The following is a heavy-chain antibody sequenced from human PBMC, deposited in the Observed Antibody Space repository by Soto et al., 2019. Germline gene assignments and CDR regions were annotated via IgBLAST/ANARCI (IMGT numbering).Heavy chain of an antibody. CDR2: INHSGST. D-gene: IGHD1-1*01. J-gene: IGHJ5*02. V-gene: IGHV4-34*01. CDR3: SRGAPQLNWLDL. Sequence: SETLSLTCTVSGGSFRGYCCSWIRQPPGKGLEWVGEINHSGSTNYNPSLKRQVTISVATSKTQFSLNLNPVTAADTAVYYCSRGAPQLNWLDLWAQGTLVYGSS. CDR1: GGSFRGYC.